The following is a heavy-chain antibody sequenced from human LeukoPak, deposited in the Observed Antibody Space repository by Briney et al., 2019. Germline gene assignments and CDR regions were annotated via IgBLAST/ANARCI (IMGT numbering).Heavy chain of an antibody. V-gene: IGHV3-30*18. CDR2: ISHDGSNK. D-gene: IGHD3-22*01. J-gene: IGHJ6*02. CDR3: AKDGEATSSSGYYRYYYGLDV. Sequence: GGSLRLSCAASGFXFSSYGIHWVRQAPGRGLEWVAVISHDGSNKYYADSVKGRFTISRDNSKNTLFLQMDSLRAEDTAVYYCAKDGEATSSSGYYRYYYGLDVWGQGTAVTVSS. CDR1: GFXFSSYG.